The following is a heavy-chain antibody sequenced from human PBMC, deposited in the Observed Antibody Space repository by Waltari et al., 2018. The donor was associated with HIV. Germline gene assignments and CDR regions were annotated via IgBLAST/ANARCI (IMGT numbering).Heavy chain of an antibody. D-gene: IGHD2-8*02. Sequence: QVQLQQWGAGLLKPSETLSLTFAVYGGSFSGHYCSWIRQAPGKGLEWIGEINHSGSTNYNPSLKSRVTVSADMSKNQFSLRLSSVTAADTAVYYCARGRMVVIGKYGTGGSCFFDYWSQGTLVSVS. J-gene: IGHJ4*02. CDR1: GGSFSGHY. CDR3: ARGRMVVIGKYGTGGSCFFDY. V-gene: IGHV4-34*02. CDR2: INHSGST.